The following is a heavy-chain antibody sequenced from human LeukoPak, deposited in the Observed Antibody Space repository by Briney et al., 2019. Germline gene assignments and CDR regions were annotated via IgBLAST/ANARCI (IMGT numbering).Heavy chain of an antibody. D-gene: IGHD2-15*01. V-gene: IGHV3-30-3*01. CDR2: ISYDGSNK. CDR1: GFTFSSYA. J-gene: IGHJ5*02. CDR3: ARGVGYCSGGSCWAYNWFDP. Sequence: SGGSLRLSCAASGFTFSSYAMHWVRQAPGKGLEWVAVISYDGSNKYYADSVKGRFTISRDNSKNTLYLQMNSLRAEDTAVYYCARGVGYCSGGSCWAYNWFDPWGQGTLVTVSS.